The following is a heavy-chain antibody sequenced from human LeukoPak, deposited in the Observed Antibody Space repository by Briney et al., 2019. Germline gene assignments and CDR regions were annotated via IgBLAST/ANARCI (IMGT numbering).Heavy chain of an antibody. CDR1: GGSISSNNW. V-gene: IGHV4-4*02. D-gene: IGHD1-26*01. Sequence: SDTLSLTCAVSGGSISSNNWWTWVRQAPGKGLEWIGEIYHYGTTNYNPSLKGRVTISVDKSKNQFSLKFNSVTAADTAVYYCARGPSLGAHLDYWGQGTLVTVSS. J-gene: IGHJ4*02. CDR3: ARGPSLGAHLDY. CDR2: IYHYGTT.